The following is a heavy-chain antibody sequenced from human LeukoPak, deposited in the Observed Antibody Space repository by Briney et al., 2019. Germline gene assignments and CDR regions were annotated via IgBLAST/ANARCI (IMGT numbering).Heavy chain of an antibody. CDR1: GGSFSGYY. CDR2: INHSGST. J-gene: IGHJ4*02. D-gene: IGHD2-15*01. V-gene: IGHV4-34*01. Sequence: PSETLSLTCAVYGGSFSGYYWSWIRQSPGKGLEWIGEINHSGSTNYDPSLKSRVTISIDTSKNQFSLRLTSVTAADTAVYYCARGLRSGGSCGVDYWGQGTLVAVSS. CDR3: ARGLRSGGSCGVDY.